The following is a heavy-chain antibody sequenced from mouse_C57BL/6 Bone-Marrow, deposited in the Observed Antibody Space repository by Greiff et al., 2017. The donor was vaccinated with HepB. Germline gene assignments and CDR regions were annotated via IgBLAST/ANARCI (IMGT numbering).Heavy chain of an antibody. D-gene: IGHD1-1*01. J-gene: IGHJ3*01. CDR2: IRSKSNNYAT. CDR1: GFSFNTYA. Sequence: EVQLVESGGGLVQPKGSLKLSCAASGFSFNTYAMNWVRQAPGKGLEWVARIRSKSNNYATYYADSVKDRFTISRDDSESMLYLQMNNLKTEDTAMYYCVSERATVVATPFAYWGQGTLVTVSA. CDR3: VSERATVVATPFAY. V-gene: IGHV10-1*01.